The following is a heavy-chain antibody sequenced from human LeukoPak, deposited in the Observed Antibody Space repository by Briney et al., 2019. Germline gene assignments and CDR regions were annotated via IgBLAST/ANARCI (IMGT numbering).Heavy chain of an antibody. D-gene: IGHD3-22*01. CDR3: ARASPYDGYSPGY. V-gene: IGHV1-69*05. J-gene: IGHJ4*02. CDR1: GGTFSSYA. Sequence: GASVKVSCKASGGTFSSYAISWVRQAPGQELERMGRIIPIFGTANYAQKFQGRVTITTDESTSTAYMELSSLRSEDTAVYYCARASPYDGYSPGYWGQGTLVTVSS. CDR2: IIPIFGTA.